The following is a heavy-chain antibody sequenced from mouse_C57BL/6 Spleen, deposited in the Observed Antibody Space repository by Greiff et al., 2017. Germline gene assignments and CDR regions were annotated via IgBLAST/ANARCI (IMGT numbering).Heavy chain of an antibody. V-gene: IGHV5-9-1*02. CDR3: RRDVVTTGGFAY. J-gene: IGHJ3*01. D-gene: IGHD2-2*01. Sequence: EVHLVESGEGLVKPGGSLKLSCAASGFTFSSYAMSWVRQTPEKRLEWVAYISSGGDYTYYADTVKGRFTISRDNARNTLYLQMSSLKSEDTAMYYCRRDVVTTGGFAYWGQRTLVSVSA. CDR1: GFTFSSYA. CDR2: ISSGGDYT.